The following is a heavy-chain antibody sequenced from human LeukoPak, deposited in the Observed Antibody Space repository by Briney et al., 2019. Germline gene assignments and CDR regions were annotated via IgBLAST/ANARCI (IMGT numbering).Heavy chain of an antibody. CDR3: ARNVRDGSADFDY. D-gene: IGHD3-22*01. Sequence: SETLSLTCTVSGGSIISGDFYWTWIRQRPGKGLEWIGYIFATGSTYYNPSLQSRVSISIDRPKNKFSLWLSSVTAADTAMYFCARNVRDGSADFDYWGQGTLVTVSS. CDR2: IFATGST. J-gene: IGHJ4*02. V-gene: IGHV4-30-4*08. CDR1: GGSIISGDFY.